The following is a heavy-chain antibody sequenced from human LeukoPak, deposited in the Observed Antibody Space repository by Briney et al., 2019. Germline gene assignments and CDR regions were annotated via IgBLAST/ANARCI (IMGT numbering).Heavy chain of an antibody. D-gene: IGHD1-26*01. CDR2: IYYSGST. Sequence: SETLSLTCTVSGGSISSSSYYWGWLRQPPGKGLEWIGSIYYSGSTYYNPSLKSRVTISVDTSKNQFSLELSSVTAADTAVYYCARQKWELLRYFDYWGQGTLVTGSS. V-gene: IGHV4-39*01. CDR3: ARQKWELLRYFDY. J-gene: IGHJ4*02. CDR1: GGSISSSSYY.